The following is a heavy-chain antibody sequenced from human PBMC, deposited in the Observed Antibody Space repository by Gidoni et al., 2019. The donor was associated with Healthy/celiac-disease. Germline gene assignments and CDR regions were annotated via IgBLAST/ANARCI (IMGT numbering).Heavy chain of an antibody. CDR3: ARLGPSSGHRGE. CDR1: GGSISSSSYY. CDR2: IYYSGST. D-gene: IGHD6-19*01. V-gene: IGHV4-39*01. Sequence: QLQLQESGPGLVKPSETLCLTCTVSGGSISSSSYYWGWIRQPPGKGLEWIGSIYYSGSTYYNPSLKSRVTISVDTSKNQFSLKLSSVTAADTAVYYCARLGPSSGHRGEWGQGTLVTVSS. J-gene: IGHJ4*02.